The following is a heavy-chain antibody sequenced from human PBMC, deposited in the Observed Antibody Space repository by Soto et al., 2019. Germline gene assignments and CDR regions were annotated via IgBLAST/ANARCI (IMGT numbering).Heavy chain of an antibody. Sequence: PSETLSLTCAVYGGSFSGYYWSWIRQPPGKGLEWIGEINHSGSTNYNPSLKSRVTISVDTSKNQFSLKLSSVTAADTAVYYCARGLPCLYYGSGDQYYFDYWGQGTLVTVS. CDR2: INHSGST. J-gene: IGHJ4*02. V-gene: IGHV4-34*01. CDR1: GGSFSGYY. D-gene: IGHD3-10*01. CDR3: ARGLPCLYYGSGDQYYFDY.